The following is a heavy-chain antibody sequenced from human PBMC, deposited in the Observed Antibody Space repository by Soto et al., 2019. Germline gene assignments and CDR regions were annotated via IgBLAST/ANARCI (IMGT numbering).Heavy chain of an antibody. V-gene: IGHV3-15*07. CDR2: IRSKTDGGTP. CDR1: GFTFTNAW. Sequence: EVQLVESGGGLVKPGESLRLSCAASGFTFTNAWMNWVRQAPGKGLEWVGGIRSKTDGGTPDYAAPVKGRVTISRDDSKNTLYVQMNRLKTEDTAIYYCTTEKGYWGQGTLVTVSS. CDR3: TTEKGY. J-gene: IGHJ4*02.